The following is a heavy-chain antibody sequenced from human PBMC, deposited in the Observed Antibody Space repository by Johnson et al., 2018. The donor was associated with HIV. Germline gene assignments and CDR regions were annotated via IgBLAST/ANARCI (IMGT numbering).Heavy chain of an antibody. D-gene: IGHD4-17*01. CDR1: GFTFSSYA. V-gene: IGHV3-30-3*01. J-gene: IGHJ3*02. CDR2: ISYDGSNK. Sequence: QVQLVESGGGVVQPGRSLRLSCAASGFTFSSYAMHWVRQAPGKGLEWVAVISYDGSNKYYADSVKGRFTISRDNSKNTLYLQMNSLRAEDTAVYYCARANSYGDYRAKAFDSWGQGTMVTVSS. CDR3: ARANSYGDYRAKAFDS.